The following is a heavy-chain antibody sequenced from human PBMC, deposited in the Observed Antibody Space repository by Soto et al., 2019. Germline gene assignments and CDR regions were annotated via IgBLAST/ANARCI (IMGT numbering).Heavy chain of an antibody. CDR1: GASINDYY. D-gene: IGHD2-21*02. Sequence: PSETLSLTCSVSGASINDYYWAWIRQPPGKGLEWIGYVYYTGSTYYNPSLMSRLTISVDTSKNQFSLKLTSVTAAETAVYYCVRTARQGAVAPHWFDRWGQGTQVTVSS. CDR3: VRTARQGAVAPHWFDR. J-gene: IGHJ5*02. CDR2: VYYTGST. V-gene: IGHV4-30-4*08.